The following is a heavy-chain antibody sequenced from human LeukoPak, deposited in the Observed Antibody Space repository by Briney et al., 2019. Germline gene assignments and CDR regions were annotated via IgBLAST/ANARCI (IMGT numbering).Heavy chain of an antibody. D-gene: IGHD2-2*02. J-gene: IGHJ4*02. V-gene: IGHV1-46*01. CDR1: GYTFTSYY. CDR3: ARDLDEGCSSTSCYIPFDY. Sequence: GASVKVSCKASGYTFTSYYMHWVRQAPGQGLEWMGIINPSGGSTSYAQKFQGRVTMTRDTSTSTVYMELSSLRSEDTAVYYCARDLDEGCSSTSCYIPFDYWGQGTLVTVSS. CDR2: INPSGGST.